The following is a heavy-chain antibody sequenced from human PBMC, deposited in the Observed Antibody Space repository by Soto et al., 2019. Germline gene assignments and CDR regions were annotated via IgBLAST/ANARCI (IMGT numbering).Heavy chain of an antibody. D-gene: IGHD3-22*01. CDR2: IYYSGST. CDR3: AIAPPYGSSGYYYVRSWFDP. CDR1: GGSISSGDYY. V-gene: IGHV4-30-4*01. Sequence: SETLSLTCTVSGGSISSGDYYWSWIRQPPGKGQEWIGYIYYSGSTYYNPSLKSRVTISVDTSKNQFSLKLSSVTAADTAVYYCAIAPPYGSSGYYYVRSWFDPWGQGTLVTVSS. J-gene: IGHJ5*02.